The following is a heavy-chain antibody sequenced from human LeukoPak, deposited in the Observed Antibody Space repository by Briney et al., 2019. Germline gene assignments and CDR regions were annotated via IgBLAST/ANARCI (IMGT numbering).Heavy chain of an antibody. CDR3: ASPTGDCSGGSCYSPWGAFDI. J-gene: IGHJ3*02. CDR2: ISGSGGST. CDR1: GFTFSSYG. V-gene: IGHV3-23*01. D-gene: IGHD2-15*01. Sequence: GGTLRLSCAASGFTFSSYGMSWVRQAPGKGLEWVSAISGSGGSTYYADSVKGRFTISRDNSKNTLYLQMNSLRAEDTAVYYCASPTGDCSGGSCYSPWGAFDIWGQGTMVTVSS.